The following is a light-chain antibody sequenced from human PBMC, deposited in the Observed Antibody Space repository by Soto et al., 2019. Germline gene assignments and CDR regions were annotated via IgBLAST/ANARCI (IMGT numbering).Light chain of an antibody. V-gene: IGKV1-5*01. CDR3: QKYKNYLWA. Sequence: DIQMTQSPSTLSASVGDRVTITCRASQAISNWLAWYQQKPGKAPKLLIYDASTLGSGVPSRFSGSGSGTEFTLTISSLQPDDFATYYCQKYKNYLWAFGQGTKVEIK. CDR2: DAS. CDR1: QAISNW. J-gene: IGKJ1*01.